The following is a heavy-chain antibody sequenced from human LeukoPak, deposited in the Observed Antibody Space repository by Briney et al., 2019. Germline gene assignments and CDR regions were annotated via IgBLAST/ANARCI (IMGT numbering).Heavy chain of an antibody. CDR3: ARGPSPDSSGYYRLKYNWFDP. J-gene: IGHJ5*02. D-gene: IGHD3-22*01. V-gene: IGHV4-39*07. Sequence: SETLSLTCTVSGGSISTSNYYWGWIRQPPGKGLEWIGNIFYSGSTYYGPSLKSRLTISLDTSRNQFSLKLSSVTAADTAVYYCARGPSPDSSGYYRLKYNWFDPWGQGTLVTVSS. CDR1: GGSISTSNYY. CDR2: IFYSGST.